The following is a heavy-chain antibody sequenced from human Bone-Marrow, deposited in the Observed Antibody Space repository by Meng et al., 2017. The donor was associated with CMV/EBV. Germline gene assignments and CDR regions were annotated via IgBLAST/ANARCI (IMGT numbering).Heavy chain of an antibody. V-gene: IGHV1-18*01. CDR2: ISAYNGNT. J-gene: IGHJ6*02. D-gene: IGHD5-24*01. CDR3: ATGTPWCSRGYNKSYYYYYGMDV. Sequence: ASVKVSCKASGYTFASYGITWVRQAPGQGLEWMGWISAYNGNTNYAQKLQGRVTMTTDTSTSPAYMELSSLRSEDTAVYYCATGTPWCSRGYNKSYYYYYGMDVWGQGTTVTVSS. CDR1: GYTFASYG.